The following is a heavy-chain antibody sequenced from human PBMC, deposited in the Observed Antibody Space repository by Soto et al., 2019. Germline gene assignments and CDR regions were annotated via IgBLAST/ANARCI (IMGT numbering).Heavy chain of an antibody. V-gene: IGHV3-30*18. J-gene: IGHJ4*02. CDR1: GFTFSSYG. D-gene: IGHD7-27*01. CDR3: ANAPLTGQQVAEFDY. CDR2: ISHDASHE. Sequence: QLQLVESGGGVVQPGRSLRLSCAASGFTFSSYGMHWVRQAPGKGLEWVAAISHDASHEFYADSVKGRFTISRDNSKNTLYLQMNSLRPEDTAVYYCANAPLTGQQVAEFDYWGQGTLVTVSS.